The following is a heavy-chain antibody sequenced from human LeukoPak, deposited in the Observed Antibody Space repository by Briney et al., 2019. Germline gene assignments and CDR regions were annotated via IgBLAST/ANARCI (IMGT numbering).Heavy chain of an antibody. CDR2: IGVNGRNT. CDR1: GFTFSSTA. V-gene: IGHV3-64*01. CDR3: AREGNHYGGNSKTGDWYFDL. D-gene: IGHD4-23*01. Sequence: TGGSLRLSCAASGFTFSSTAMHWVRQAPGKGLEYVSAIGVNGRNTYYANSVKGRFIITRDNSKNTLYLQMGSLRTEDMAVYFCAREGNHYGGNSKTGDWYFDLWGRGTLVTVSS. J-gene: IGHJ2*01.